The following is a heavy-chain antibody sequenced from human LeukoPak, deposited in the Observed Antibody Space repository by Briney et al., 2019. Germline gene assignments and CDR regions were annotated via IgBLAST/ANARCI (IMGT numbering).Heavy chain of an antibody. CDR3: ARPAYCGGNCYYFPDY. Sequence: GGSLRLSCAASGFTFSSYSMNWVRQAPGKGLEWVSYISSSGTIYYADSVKGRATISRDNAKNSLYLQMNSLRAEDTAVYYCARPAYCGGNCYYFPDYWGQGTLVTVSS. D-gene: IGHD2-21*01. CDR1: GFTFSSYS. V-gene: IGHV3-48*04. CDR2: ISSSGTI. J-gene: IGHJ4*02.